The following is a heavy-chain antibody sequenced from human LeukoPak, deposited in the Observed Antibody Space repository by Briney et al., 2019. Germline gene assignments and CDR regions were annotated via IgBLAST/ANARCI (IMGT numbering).Heavy chain of an antibody. CDR3: ASYKGGSGRYYKIEARYYHMDV. J-gene: IGHJ6*03. V-gene: IGHV4-59*01. D-gene: IGHD3-10*01. CDR2: IYYSGST. CDR1: GFTFSSYG. Sequence: GSLRLSCAASGFTFSSYGMSWIRQPPGKGLEWIGYIYYSGSTYYNPSLKSRVTISVDTSKNRFSLKLRSVTAADTAVYYCASYKGGSGRYYKIEARYYHMDVWGKGTTVTISS.